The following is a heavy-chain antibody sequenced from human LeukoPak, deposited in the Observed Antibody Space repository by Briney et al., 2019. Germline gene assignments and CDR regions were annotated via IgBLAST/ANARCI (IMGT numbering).Heavy chain of an antibody. Sequence: GRSLRLSCAASGVTFSSHWMHWVRQAPGKGLVWVSRIDSHGTSTIDADSVKGRFTVSRDNAKNTLYLQMNSLRAEDTAVYYCAREGYGLGNYPFDYWGQGTLVTVSS. D-gene: IGHD3-10*01. V-gene: IGHV3-74*01. CDR3: AREGYGLGNYPFDY. J-gene: IGHJ4*02. CDR1: GVTFSSHW. CDR2: IDSHGTST.